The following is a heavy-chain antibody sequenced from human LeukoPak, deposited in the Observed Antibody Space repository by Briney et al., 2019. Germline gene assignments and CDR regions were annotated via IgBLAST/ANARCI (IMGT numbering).Heavy chain of an antibody. V-gene: IGHV1-69*05. CDR3: ARAMVPSASSRIERVVYYYYGMDV. Sequence: SVKVSCKASGGTFSSYAISWVRQAPGQGLEWMGGIIPIFGTANYAQKLQGRVTMTTDTSTSTAYMELRSLRSDDTAVYYCARAMVPSASSRIERVVYYYYGMDVWGQGTTVTVSS. D-gene: IGHD4/OR15-4a*01. CDR1: GGTFSSYA. J-gene: IGHJ6*02. CDR2: IIPIFGTA.